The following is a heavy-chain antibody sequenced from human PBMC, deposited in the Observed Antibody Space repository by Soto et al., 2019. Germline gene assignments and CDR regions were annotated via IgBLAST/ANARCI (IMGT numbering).Heavy chain of an antibody. CDR3: TSAIYGSATANDY. CDR2: INGAGSGT. CDR1: GFTFSGSW. D-gene: IGHD3-10*01. J-gene: IGHJ4*02. V-gene: IGHV3-74*01. Sequence: EVQLVESGGGLVQPGGSLRLSCAASGFTFSGSWMHWVRQAPGKGLVWVSRINGAGSGTSYADFGKRRFIISRDDAKNTLFLQMNGLRADETAVYYCTSAIYGSATANDYWGQGKRVTVSS.